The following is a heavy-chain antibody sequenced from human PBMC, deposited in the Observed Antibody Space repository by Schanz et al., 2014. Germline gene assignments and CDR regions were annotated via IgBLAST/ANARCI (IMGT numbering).Heavy chain of an antibody. Sequence: EVQLVESGGGLVKPGGSLRPSCAASGFIFSNFAMEWVRQAPGKGLEWVSAISGSGAGTYYADSMKGRFTISRDNAKNSLYLQMNSLRAEDTAVYYCARDYAGFDCWGQGTLVTVSS. J-gene: IGHJ4*02. CDR1: GFIFSNFA. V-gene: IGHV3-21*02. CDR3: ARDYAGFDC. D-gene: IGHD3-16*01. CDR2: ISGSGAGT.